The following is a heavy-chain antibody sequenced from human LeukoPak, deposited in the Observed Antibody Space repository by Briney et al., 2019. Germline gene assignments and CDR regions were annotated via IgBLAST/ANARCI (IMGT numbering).Heavy chain of an antibody. Sequence: ASVKVSCKASGYTFTSYGISWVRQAPGQGLEWMGWISAYSGNTKYAQNFQDRVTMTTDASTSTAYMELRSLTSDDTAVYFCARTHDYDNFPDYWGQGTLVAVSS. CDR3: ARTHDYDNFPDY. CDR2: ISAYSGNT. CDR1: GYTFTSYG. D-gene: IGHD4-11*01. J-gene: IGHJ4*02. V-gene: IGHV1-18*04.